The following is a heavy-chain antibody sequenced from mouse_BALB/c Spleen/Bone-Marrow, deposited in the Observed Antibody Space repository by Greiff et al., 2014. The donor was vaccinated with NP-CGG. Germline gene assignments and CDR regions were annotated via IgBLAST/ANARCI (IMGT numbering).Heavy chain of an antibody. CDR3: ARFKWGPMDY. CDR1: GFTFSSFG. V-gene: IGHV5-17*02. Sequence: EVQREESGGGLVQPGGSRKLSRAASGFTFSSFGMHWVRQAPEKGLEWVAYISSGSNTIYYADTVKGRFTISRDNSKNTLFLQMTSLRSDDAATDYYARFKWGPMDYWGQGTSATVSS. J-gene: IGHJ4*01. CDR2: ISSGSNTI. D-gene: IGHD1-3*01.